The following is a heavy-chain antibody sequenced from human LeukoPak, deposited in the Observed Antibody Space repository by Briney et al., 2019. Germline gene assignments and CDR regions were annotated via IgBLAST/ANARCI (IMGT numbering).Heavy chain of an antibody. V-gene: IGHV1-69*04. Sequence: ASVKVSCKASGGTFSSYAISWVRQAPGQGLEWMGRITPILGIANYAQKFQGRVTITADKSTSTAYMELSSLRSEDTAVYYCARRGGYDSPFDYWGQGTLVTVSS. J-gene: IGHJ4*02. D-gene: IGHD5-12*01. CDR3: ARRGGYDSPFDY. CDR2: ITPILGIA. CDR1: GGTFSSYA.